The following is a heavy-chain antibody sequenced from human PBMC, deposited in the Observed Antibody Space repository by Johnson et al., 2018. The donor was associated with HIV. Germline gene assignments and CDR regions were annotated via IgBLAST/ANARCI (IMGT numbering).Heavy chain of an antibody. V-gene: IGHV3-20*04. CDR1: GFMFDEYG. Sequence: VQLVESGGGEVRPGGSLRLACAASGFMFDEYGLSWVRQAPGKGLEWVSGLNWNGGNIDYADSVKGRYIISRDNDKNSLYLQMNSLKTEDTAVYYCTTEFTMVQGLIWGQGTMVTVSS. CDR3: TTEFTMVQGLI. J-gene: IGHJ3*02. D-gene: IGHD3-10*01. CDR2: LNWNGGNI.